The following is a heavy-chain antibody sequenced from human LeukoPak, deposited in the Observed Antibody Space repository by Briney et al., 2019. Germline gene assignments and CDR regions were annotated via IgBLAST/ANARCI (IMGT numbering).Heavy chain of an antibody. CDR3: AKKEEQWLNDY. J-gene: IGHJ4*02. CDR2: IYSGGGT. CDR1: GFTVSSNY. Sequence: QPGGSLRLSCAASGFTVSSNYMSWVRQAPGKGLEWVSVIYSGGGTYYADSVKGRFTISRDNSKNTLYLQMNSLRAEDTALYYCAKKEEQWLNDYWGQGTLVTVSS. V-gene: IGHV3-53*01. D-gene: IGHD6-19*01.